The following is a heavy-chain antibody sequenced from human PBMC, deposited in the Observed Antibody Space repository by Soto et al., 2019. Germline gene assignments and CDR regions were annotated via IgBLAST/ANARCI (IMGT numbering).Heavy chain of an antibody. V-gene: IGHV4-39*01. D-gene: IGHD4-17*01. CDR2: IYYSGST. CDR1: DDSINSDKYY. CDR3: ARHPTGIAYYYYGMDV. J-gene: IGHJ6*02. Sequence: PSETLSLTCSVSDDSINSDKYYWGWIRQPPGKGLEWIGSIYYSGSTYYNPSLKSRVTISVATSKNQFSLKLSSVTAADTAVYYCARHPTGIAYYYYGMDVWGQGTTVTVSS.